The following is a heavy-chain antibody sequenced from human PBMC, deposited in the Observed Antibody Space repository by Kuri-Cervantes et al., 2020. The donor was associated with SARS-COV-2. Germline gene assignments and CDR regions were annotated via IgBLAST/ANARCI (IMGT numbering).Heavy chain of an antibody. CDR1: GFTFSSYA. V-gene: IGHV3-30-3*01. CDR3: ARVTVGVTWLGDAFDI. CDR2: ISYDGSNK. D-gene: IGHD1-26*01. J-gene: IGHJ3*02. Sequence: GGSLRLSCAASGFTFSSYAMHWVRQAPGKGLEWVAVISYDGSNKYYADSVKGRFTISRDNSKNTLYLQMNSLRAEDTAVYYCARVTVGVTWLGDAFDIWGQGTMVTVSS.